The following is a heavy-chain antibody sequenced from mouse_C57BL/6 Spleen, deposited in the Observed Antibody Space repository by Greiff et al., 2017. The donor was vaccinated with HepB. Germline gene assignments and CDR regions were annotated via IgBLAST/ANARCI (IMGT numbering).Heavy chain of an antibody. CDR2: FYPGSGSI. CDR1: GYTFTEYT. J-gene: IGHJ1*03. D-gene: IGHD1-1*01. V-gene: IGHV1-62-2*01. Sequence: VKLMESGAELVKPGASVKLSCKASGYTFTEYTIHWVKQRSGQGLEWIGWFYPGSGSIKYNEKFKDKATLTADKSSSTVYMELSRLTSEDSAVYFCARHEEGYGSFWYFDVWGTGTTVTVSS. CDR3: ARHEEGYGSFWYFDV.